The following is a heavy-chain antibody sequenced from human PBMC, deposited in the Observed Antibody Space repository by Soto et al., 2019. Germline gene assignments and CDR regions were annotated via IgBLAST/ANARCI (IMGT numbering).Heavy chain of an antibody. CDR1: GGSISSGDYY. CDR3: ARDLRIAAAGKMHKDNWFDP. Sequence: SETLSLTCTVSGGSISSGDYYWSWIRQPPGKGLEWIGYIYYSGSTYYNPSLKSRVTISVDTSKNQFSLKLSSVTAADTAVYYCARDLRIAAAGKMHKDNWFDPWGQGTLVTVSS. J-gene: IGHJ5*02. V-gene: IGHV4-30-4*01. CDR2: IYYSGST. D-gene: IGHD6-13*01.